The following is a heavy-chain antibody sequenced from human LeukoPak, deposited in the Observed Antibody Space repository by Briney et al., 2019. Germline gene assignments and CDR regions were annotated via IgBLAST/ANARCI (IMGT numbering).Heavy chain of an antibody. J-gene: IGHJ4*02. CDR3: AKGNDFWSGYHY. D-gene: IGHD3-3*01. CDR2: INPNSGGT. CDR1: GYTFTGYY. Sequence: GASVKVSCKASGYTFTGYYMHWVRQAPGQGLEWVGWINPNSGGTNYAQKFQGWVTMTRDTSISTAYMELSRLRSDDTAVYYCAKGNDFWSGYHYWGQGTLVTVSS. V-gene: IGHV1-2*04.